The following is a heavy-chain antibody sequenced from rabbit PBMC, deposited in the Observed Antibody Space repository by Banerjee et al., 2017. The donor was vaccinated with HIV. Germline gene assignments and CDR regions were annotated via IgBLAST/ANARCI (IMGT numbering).Heavy chain of an antibody. Sequence: EGSLTLTCTASGFTLSSYWICWVRQAPGKGLEWIGCIYAGSSGNTYYATWAKGRFTISKTSSTTVTLQMTSLTAADTATYFCGRDRDGDAGYGSLALWGQGTL. CDR3: GRDRDGDAGYGSLAL. V-gene: IGHV1S45*01. CDR1: GFTLSSYW. J-gene: IGHJ3*01. CDR2: IYAGSSGNT. D-gene: IGHD6-1*01.